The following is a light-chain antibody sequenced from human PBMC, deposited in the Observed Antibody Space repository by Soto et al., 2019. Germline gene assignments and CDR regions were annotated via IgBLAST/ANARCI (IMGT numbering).Light chain of an antibody. J-gene: IGKJ4*01. Sequence: DIVLTQSPVSLPVTPGEPASISYRSSQSLLHSSGHSYLDWYLQKPGQSPQLLIYLGSNRASGVPDRFSGSGSGTDFTLKISRVEAEDVGVYYCMQALQPALTFGGGTKVQIK. CDR3: MQALQPALT. CDR2: LGS. V-gene: IGKV2-28*01. CDR1: QSLLHSSGHSY.